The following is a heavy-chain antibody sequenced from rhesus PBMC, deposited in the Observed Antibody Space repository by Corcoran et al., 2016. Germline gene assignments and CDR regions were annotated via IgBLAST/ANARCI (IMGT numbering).Heavy chain of an antibody. CDR3: ARSGYGSGGVY. D-gene: IGHD4-4*01. Sequence: QVQLQESGPGLVKPSETLSPTCAVSGASIGSYWWSGIRQPPGRGLVWIGDIFGNSGTSYYHPSLQSRVISSQDAPRNQFSLKLSSVTAADTAVYYCARSGYGSGGVYWGQGILVTVSS. V-gene: IGHV4-80*01. CDR1: GASIGSYW. J-gene: IGHJ4*01. CDR2: IFGNSGTS.